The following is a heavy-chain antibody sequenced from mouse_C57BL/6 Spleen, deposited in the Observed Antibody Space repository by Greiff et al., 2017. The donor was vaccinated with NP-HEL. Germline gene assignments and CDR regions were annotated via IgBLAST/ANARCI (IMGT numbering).Heavy chain of an antibody. CDR2: INPGSGGT. V-gene: IGHV1-54*01. CDR1: GYAFTNYL. D-gene: IGHD1-1*01. J-gene: IGHJ2*01. Sequence: VQLQQSGAELVRPGTSVKVSCKASGYAFTNYLIEWVKQRPGQGLEWIGVINPGSGGTNYNEKFKGKATLTADKSSSNAYMQLSSLTSEDSAVYCCARSGATVGPLDYWGQGTTLTVSS. CDR3: ARSGATVGPLDY.